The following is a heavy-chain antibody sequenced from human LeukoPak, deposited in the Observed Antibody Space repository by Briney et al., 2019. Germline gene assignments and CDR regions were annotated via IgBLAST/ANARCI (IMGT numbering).Heavy chain of an antibody. D-gene: IGHD1-20*01. V-gene: IGHV1-2*04. Sequence: GASVTVSCTASGYTFTGYYMHWVRQAPGQGLEWMGWINPNSGGTNYAQKFQGWVTMTRDTSISTAYMELSRLRSDDTAVYYCARGAGVITGTTPTDYWGQGTLVTVSS. J-gene: IGHJ4*02. CDR2: INPNSGGT. CDR1: GYTFTGYY. CDR3: ARGAGVITGTTPTDY.